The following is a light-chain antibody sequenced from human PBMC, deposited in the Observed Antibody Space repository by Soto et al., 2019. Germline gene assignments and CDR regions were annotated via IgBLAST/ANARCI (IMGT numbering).Light chain of an antibody. J-gene: IGLJ2*01. V-gene: IGLV1-40*01. CDR3: QSYDNILSGSV. CDR2: SNT. CDR1: NSNIGAGYF. Sequence: QPVLTQPPSVSAAPGQGVTISCTGSNSNIGAGYFVHWYQQVPGTAPKLLIYSNTNRPSGVPDRFSGSKSGTSASLAITGLQAEDEADYYCQSYDNILSGSVFGGGTKLTVL.